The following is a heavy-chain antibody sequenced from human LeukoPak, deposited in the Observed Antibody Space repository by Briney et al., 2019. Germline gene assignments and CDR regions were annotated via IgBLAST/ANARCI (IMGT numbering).Heavy chain of an antibody. J-gene: IGHJ3*02. CDR3: ARAAVAGHNDAFDI. CDR2: IYYSGST. V-gene: IGHV4-39*07. Sequence: SETLSLTCTVSGGSISSSSYYWGWIRQPPGKGLEWIGSIYYSGSTHYNPSLKSRVTISVDTSKNQFSLKLSSVTAADTAVYYCARAAVAGHNDAFDIWGQGTMVTVSS. D-gene: IGHD6-19*01. CDR1: GGSISSSSYY.